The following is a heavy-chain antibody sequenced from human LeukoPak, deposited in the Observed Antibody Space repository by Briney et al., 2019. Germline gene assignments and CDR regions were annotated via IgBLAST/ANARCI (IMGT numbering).Heavy chain of an antibody. CDR1: GYIFTSYY. Sequence: ASVKVSCTASGYIFTSYYMHWVRQATGQGLEWMGIINPSGGNTNYAQKFQGRVTMTRDTSTSTVYMELSSLRSEDTAMYYCAREQDGCKHNYWGQGTLVTVSS. J-gene: IGHJ4*02. D-gene: IGHD4-23*01. CDR3: AREQDGCKHNY. CDR2: INPSGGNT. V-gene: IGHV1-46*01.